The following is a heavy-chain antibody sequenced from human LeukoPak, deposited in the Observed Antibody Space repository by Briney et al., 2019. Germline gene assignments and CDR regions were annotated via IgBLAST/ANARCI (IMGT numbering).Heavy chain of an antibody. CDR2: ISYDGSNK. V-gene: IGHV3-30*18. CDR1: GFTFSSYG. D-gene: IGHD6-19*01. Sequence: GGSLRLSCAASGFTFSSYGMHWVRQAPGKGLEWVAVISYDGSNKYYADSVKGRFTISRDNSENTLYLQMNSLRAEDTAVYYCAKEWGSGWSSFDYWGQGTLVTVSS. CDR3: AKEWGSGWSSFDY. J-gene: IGHJ4*02.